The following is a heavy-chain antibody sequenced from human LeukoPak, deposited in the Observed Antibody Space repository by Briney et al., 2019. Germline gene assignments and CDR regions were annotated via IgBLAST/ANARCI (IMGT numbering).Heavy chain of an antibody. Sequence: TGGSLRLSCVASGFTFSSYGLHWVRQAPGKGLEWVAFIRYDGSNKYYADSVKGQFTISRDNSKNTLYLQMNSLRAEDTAVYYCASNTPKWLLHYFDYWGQGTLVTVSS. CDR3: ASNTPKWLLHYFDY. D-gene: IGHD3-22*01. CDR2: IRYDGSNK. V-gene: IGHV3-30*02. J-gene: IGHJ4*02. CDR1: GFTFSSYG.